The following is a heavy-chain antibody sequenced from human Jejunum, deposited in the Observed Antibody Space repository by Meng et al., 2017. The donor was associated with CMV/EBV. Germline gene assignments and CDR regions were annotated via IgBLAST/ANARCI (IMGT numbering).Heavy chain of an antibody. D-gene: IGHD1-1*01. Sequence: CSVSWFGVISYFMTWFRQAPGKGLEYVSFIRSDDSTNYAKTVQGRFTISRDNSKNTVFLLMNGLRAEDTALYYCARACRQVNNCYLDYWGQGTLVTVSS. CDR1: WFGVISYF. CDR3: ARACRQVNNCYLDY. CDR2: IRSDDST. J-gene: IGHJ4*02. V-gene: IGHV3-53*01.